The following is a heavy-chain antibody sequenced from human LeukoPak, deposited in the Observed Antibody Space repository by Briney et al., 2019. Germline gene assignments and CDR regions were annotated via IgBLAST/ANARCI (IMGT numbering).Heavy chain of an antibody. D-gene: IGHD3-9*01. CDR1: GGSISSYY. J-gene: IGHJ4*02. CDR3: AREGDFYDILTGYYIPQGFDY. CDR2: IYTSGST. Sequence: SETLSLTRTVSGGSISSYYWSWIRQPAGKGLEWIGRIYTSGSTNYNPSLKSRVTMSVDTSKNQFSLKLSSVTAADTAVYYCAREGDFYDILTGYYIPQGFDYWGQGTLVTVSS. V-gene: IGHV4-4*07.